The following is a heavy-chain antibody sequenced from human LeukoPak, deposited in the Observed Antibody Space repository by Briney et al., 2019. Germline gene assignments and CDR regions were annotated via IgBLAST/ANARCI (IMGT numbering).Heavy chain of an antibody. CDR1: GGCIRSYY. CDR2: IHYTGST. V-gene: IGHV4-59*08. Sequence: SETLSLTCTVSGGCIRSYYWSWIRQPPGKGLEWIGDIHYTGSTNYNPALKSRVTISVDTSKNQFSLQLSSVTATDTAVYFCARHSSSWYPDYWGQGTLVTVSS. CDR3: ARHSSSWYPDY. J-gene: IGHJ4*02. D-gene: IGHD6-13*01.